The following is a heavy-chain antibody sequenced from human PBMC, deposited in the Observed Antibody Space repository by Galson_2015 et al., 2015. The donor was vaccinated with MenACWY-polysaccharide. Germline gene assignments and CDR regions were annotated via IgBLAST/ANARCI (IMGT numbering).Heavy chain of an antibody. Sequence: SVKVSCKVSGYTLTELSMHWVRQAPGKGLEWMGGFDPEDGETIYAQKFQGRVTMTEDTSTDTAYMELSSLRSEDTAVYYCATGYYYGSGSPDYWGQGTLVTVSS. D-gene: IGHD3-10*01. V-gene: IGHV1-24*01. J-gene: IGHJ4*02. CDR1: GYTLTELS. CDR3: ATGYYYGSGSPDY. CDR2: FDPEDGET.